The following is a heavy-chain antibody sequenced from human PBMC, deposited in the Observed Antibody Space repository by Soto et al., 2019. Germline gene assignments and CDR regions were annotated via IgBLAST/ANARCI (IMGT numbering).Heavy chain of an antibody. CDR1: GYSISSGYY. CDR3: AREGPRFLEWLLPDY. CDR2: IYHSGST. Sequence: SETLSLTCAVSGYSISSGYYWGWIRQPPGKGLEWIGSIYHSGSTYYNPSLKSRVTISVDTSKNQFSLKLSSVTAADTAVYYCAREGPRFLEWLLPDYWGQGTLVTVSS. J-gene: IGHJ4*02. D-gene: IGHD3-3*01. V-gene: IGHV4-38-2*02.